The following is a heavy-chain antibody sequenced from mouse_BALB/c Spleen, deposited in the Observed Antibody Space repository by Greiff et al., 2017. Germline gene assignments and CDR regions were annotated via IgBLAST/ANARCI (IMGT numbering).Heavy chain of an antibody. CDR1: GYSITSGYY. CDR3: SREGLGDYDGRVY. D-gene: IGHD2-4*01. V-gene: IGHV3-6*02. Sequence: EVKLVESGPGLVKPSQSLSLTCSVTGYSITSGYYWNWIRQFPGNKLEWMGYISYDGSNNYNPSLKNRISITRDTSKNQFFLKLNSVTTEDTATYFCSREGLGDYDGRVYWGQGTTLTVSS. J-gene: IGHJ2*01. CDR2: ISYDGSN.